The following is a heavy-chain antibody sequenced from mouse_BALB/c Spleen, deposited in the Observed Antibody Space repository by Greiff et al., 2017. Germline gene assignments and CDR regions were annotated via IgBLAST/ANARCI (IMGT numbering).Heavy chain of an antibody. V-gene: IGHV5-6*01. D-gene: IGHD2-3*01. CDR3: ARHRDGYTHSYWYFDV. CDR1: GFTFSSYG. CDR2: ISSGGSYT. J-gene: IGHJ1*01. Sequence: EVMLVESGGDLVKPGGSLKLSCAASGFTFSSYGMSWVRQTPDKRLEWVATISSGGSYTYYPDSVKGRFTISRDNAKNTLYLQMSSLKSEDTAMYYCARHRDGYTHSYWYFDVWGAGTTVTVSS.